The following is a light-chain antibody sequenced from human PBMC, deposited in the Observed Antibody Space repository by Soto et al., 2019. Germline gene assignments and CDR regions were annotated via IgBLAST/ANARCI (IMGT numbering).Light chain of an antibody. Sequence: EIVLKQSPATLSVSTGETVSLSCRASQSVSNKLAWFQQKPGQAPRLLMSATSTRATGIPARFSGSGSGTEFTLTVSSLQSEDFALYFCHQYDYWPFTFGGGTKVDIK. J-gene: IGKJ4*01. V-gene: IGKV3D-15*01. CDR1: QSVSNK. CDR3: HQYDYWPFT. CDR2: ATS.